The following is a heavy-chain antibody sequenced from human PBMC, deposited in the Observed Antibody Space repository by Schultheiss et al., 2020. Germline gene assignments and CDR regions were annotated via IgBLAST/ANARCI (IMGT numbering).Heavy chain of an antibody. D-gene: IGHD2-21*02. CDR2: IYYSGST. J-gene: IGHJ6*02. V-gene: IGHV4-61*05. CDR1: GGSISSSSYY. Sequence: SETLSLTCTVSGGSISSSSYYWGWIRQPPGKGLEWIGDIYYSGSTNYNPSLKSRVTISVDTSKNQFSLKLSSVTAADTAVYYCARSGGGDSYGMDVWGQGTTVTVSS. CDR3: ARSGGGDSYGMDV.